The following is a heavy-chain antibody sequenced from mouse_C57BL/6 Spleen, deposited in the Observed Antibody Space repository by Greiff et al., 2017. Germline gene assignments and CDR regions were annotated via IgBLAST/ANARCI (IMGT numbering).Heavy chain of an antibody. CDR2: ISSGSSTI. V-gene: IGHV5-17*01. D-gene: IGHD2-1*01. Sequence: EVMLVESGGGLVKPGGSLKLSCAASGFTFSDYGMHWVRQAPEKGLEWVAYISSGSSTIYYADTVKGRFTISRDNAKNTLFLQMTSLRSEDTAMYYCAKGFLYGSDAMDYWGQGTSVTVSS. CDR3: AKGFLYGSDAMDY. J-gene: IGHJ4*01. CDR1: GFTFSDYG.